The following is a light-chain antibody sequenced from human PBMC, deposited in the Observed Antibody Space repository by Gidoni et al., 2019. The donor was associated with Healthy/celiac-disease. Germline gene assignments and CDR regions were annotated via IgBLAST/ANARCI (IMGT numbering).Light chain of an antibody. CDR1: QSISSY. V-gene: IGKV1-39*01. CDR3: QQSYSTPQYT. Sequence: DIQMTQSPSSLSASVGDRVTITCRASQSISSYLNWYQQKPGKAPSLQSGVPSRFSGSGSGTDFTLTISSLQPEDFATYYCQQSYSTPQYTVGQGTKLEIK. J-gene: IGKJ2*01.